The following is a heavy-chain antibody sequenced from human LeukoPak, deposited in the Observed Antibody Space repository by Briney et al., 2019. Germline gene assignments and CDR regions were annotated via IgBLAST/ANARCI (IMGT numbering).Heavy chain of an antibody. CDR2: IIPIFGTA. CDR1: GDTFSSYA. CDR3: ARDGQLPRTGPNYYYYMDV. D-gene: IGHD6-6*01. J-gene: IGHJ6*03. V-gene: IGHV1-69*05. Sequence: GASVKVSCKASGDTFSSYAISWVRQAPGQGLEWMGGIIPIFGTANYAQKFQGRVTITTDESTSTAYMELSSLRSEDTAVYYCARDGQLPRTGPNYYYYMDVWGKGTTVTVSS.